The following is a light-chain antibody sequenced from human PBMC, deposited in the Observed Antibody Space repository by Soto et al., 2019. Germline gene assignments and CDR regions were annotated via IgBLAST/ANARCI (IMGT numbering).Light chain of an antibody. CDR1: KLGDKY. V-gene: IGLV3-1*01. J-gene: IGLJ1*01. Sequence: SYELTQPPTVSVSPGQTASITCSGDKLGDKYACWYQQKPGQSPVLVIYQDSKRPSGIPERFSGSNSGNTATLTISGTRAMDEADYYCQAWDSSSYVFGTGTKLTVL. CDR3: QAWDSSSYV. CDR2: QDS.